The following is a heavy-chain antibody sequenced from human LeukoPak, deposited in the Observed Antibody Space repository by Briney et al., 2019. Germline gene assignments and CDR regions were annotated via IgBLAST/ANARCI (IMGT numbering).Heavy chain of an antibody. CDR3: ARDDFTMVRGVISYYGMDV. D-gene: IGHD3-10*01. Sequence: GGSLRLSCAASGFTFSSYSMNWVRQAPGKGLEWVSSISSSSSYIYYADSVKGRFTISRDNAKNSLYLQMNSLRAEDTAVYYCARDDFTMVRGVISYYGMDVWGQGTTVTVSS. V-gene: IGHV3-21*01. J-gene: IGHJ6*02. CDR1: GFTFSSYS. CDR2: ISSSSSYI.